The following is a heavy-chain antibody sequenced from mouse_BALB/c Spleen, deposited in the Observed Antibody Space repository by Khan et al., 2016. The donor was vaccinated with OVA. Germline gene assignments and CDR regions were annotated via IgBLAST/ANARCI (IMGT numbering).Heavy chain of an antibody. D-gene: IGHD2-3*01. CDR1: GFTFSGFG. CDR2: ISSGSNTI. J-gene: IGHJ2*01. CDR3: ARTGYYYVDY. V-gene: IGHV5-17*02. Sequence: EVELVESGGGLVQPGGSRKLSCAASGFTFSGFGMHWVRPASEKGLEWVAFISSGSNTIYYADTVKGRFTITRDNPKNTLFLQMTSLRSNDTAMYFCARTGYYYVDYWGQGTTLTVSS.